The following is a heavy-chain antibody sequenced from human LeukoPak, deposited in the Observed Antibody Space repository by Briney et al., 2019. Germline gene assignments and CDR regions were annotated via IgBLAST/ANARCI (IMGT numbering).Heavy chain of an antibody. D-gene: IGHD6-19*01. CDR1: GFTFSSYS. V-gene: IGHV3-21*01. CDR3: ARAVAGKKLYYFDY. J-gene: IGHJ4*02. Sequence: GGSLRLSCAASGFTFSSYSMNWVRQAPGKGLEWVSSISSSSSYIYYADSVKGRFTISRDNAKNSLYLQMNSLRAEDTAVYYCARAVAGKKLYYFDYWGQGTLVTVSS. CDR2: ISSSSSYI.